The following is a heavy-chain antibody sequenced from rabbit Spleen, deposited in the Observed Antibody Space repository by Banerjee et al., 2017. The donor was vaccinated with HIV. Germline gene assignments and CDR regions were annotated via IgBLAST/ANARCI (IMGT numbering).Heavy chain of an antibody. CDR1: GFSFSSSDY. D-gene: IGHD4-1*01. V-gene: IGHV1S40*01. CDR2: IYSAIHYT. J-gene: IGHJ4*01. Sequence: QSLEESGGDLVKPGASLTLTCTASGFSFSSSDYMCWVRQAPGKGLEWIGYIYSAIHYTYYASWAKGRFTISKTSSTTVTLQMTSLTAADTATYFCARDLADAIGWNFDLWGPGTLVTVS. CDR3: ARDLADAIGWNFDL.